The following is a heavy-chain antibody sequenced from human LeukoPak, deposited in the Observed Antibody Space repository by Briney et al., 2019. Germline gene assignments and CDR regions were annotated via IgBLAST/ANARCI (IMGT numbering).Heavy chain of an antibody. D-gene: IGHD6-13*01. CDR1: GFTFSSYA. Sequence: PGGSLRLSCAASGFTFSSYAMSWVRQAPGKGLEWVSAISGSGDSTYYGDSVKGRFTISRGNSKNTLYLQMNSLRAEDTAVYYCAKTRPLDSSSWSHGDYWGQGTLVTVSS. CDR3: AKTRPLDSSSWSHGDY. J-gene: IGHJ4*02. V-gene: IGHV3-23*01. CDR2: ISGSGDST.